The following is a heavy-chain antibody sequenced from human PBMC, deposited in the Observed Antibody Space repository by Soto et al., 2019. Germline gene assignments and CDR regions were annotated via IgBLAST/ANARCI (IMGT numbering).Heavy chain of an antibody. CDR1: GFTFSSYG. V-gene: IGHV3-30*18. CDR3: TKESDAFDM. CDR2: ISYDGSNK. Sequence: SLRLSCAASGFTFSSYGMHWVRQAPGKGLEWVAVISYDGSNKYYADSVKGRFTISRDNSKNTLYLQMNGLRPEDTAVHYCTKESDAFDMWGRGTMVTVSS. J-gene: IGHJ3*02.